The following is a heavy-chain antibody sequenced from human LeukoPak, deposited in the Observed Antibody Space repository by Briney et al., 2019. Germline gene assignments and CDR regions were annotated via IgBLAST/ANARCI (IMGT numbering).Heavy chain of an antibody. CDR1: GGSISSSIYY. V-gene: IGHV4-39*07. Sequence: SETLSLTCTVSGGSISSSIYYWGWIRQPPGRGLEWIGSIYYSGSTNYNPSLKSRVTISVDTSKNQFSLKLSSVTAADTAVYYCARGGQLLDHSSSWYSPWGQGTLVTVSS. D-gene: IGHD6-13*01. CDR2: IYYSGST. J-gene: IGHJ5*02. CDR3: ARGGQLLDHSSSWYSP.